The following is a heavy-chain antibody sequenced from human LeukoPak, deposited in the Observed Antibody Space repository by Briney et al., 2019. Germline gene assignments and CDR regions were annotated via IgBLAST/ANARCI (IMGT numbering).Heavy chain of an antibody. D-gene: IGHD4-17*01. V-gene: IGHV3-21*04. J-gene: IGHJ4*02. CDR1: GFTFSSYS. Sequence: GGSLRLSCAASGFTFSSYSMNWVRQAPGKGLEWVSSISSSSSYIYYADSVKGRFTISRDNSKNTLYLQMNSLRAEDTAVYYCAKEGGLRRLLDYWGQGTLVTVSS. CDR3: AKEGGLRRLLDY. CDR2: ISSSSSYI.